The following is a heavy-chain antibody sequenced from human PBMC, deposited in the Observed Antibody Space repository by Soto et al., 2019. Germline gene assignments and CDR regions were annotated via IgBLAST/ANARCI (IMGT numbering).Heavy chain of an antibody. J-gene: IGHJ6*02. CDR2: ISGSGGST. Sequence: GGSLRLSCAASGFTFSSYAMSWVRQAPGKGLEWVSAISGSGGSTYYADSVKGRFTISRDNSKNTLYLQMNSLRAEDTAVYYCAKDXSLNTMVRGVSNYGMDVWGQGTTVTVSS. CDR1: GFTFSSYA. D-gene: IGHD3-10*01. CDR3: AKDXSLNTMVRGVSNYGMDV. V-gene: IGHV3-23*01.